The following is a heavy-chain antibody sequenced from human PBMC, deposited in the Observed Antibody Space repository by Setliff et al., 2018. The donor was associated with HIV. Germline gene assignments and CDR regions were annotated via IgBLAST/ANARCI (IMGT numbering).Heavy chain of an antibody. CDR1: GFTFSNYP. V-gene: IGHV3-30*04. D-gene: IGHD6-6*01. CDR2: MSHDGTYK. J-gene: IGHJ6*03. CDR3: ARDRKFGSSGDYYYYMDV. Sequence: PGGSLRLFCAASGFTFSNYPMHWVRQAPGKGLEWVALMSHDGTYKYYADSVQGRFTISRDNSKNTLYLQMNSLRGGDTAVYYCARDRKFGSSGDYYYYMDVWGKGTTVTVSS.